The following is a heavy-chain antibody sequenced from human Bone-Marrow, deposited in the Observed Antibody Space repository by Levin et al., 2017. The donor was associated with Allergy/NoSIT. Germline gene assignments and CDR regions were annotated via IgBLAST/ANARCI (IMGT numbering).Heavy chain of an antibody. J-gene: IGHJ4*02. V-gene: IGHV3-30*18. Sequence: GGSLRLSCAASGFTFSSYGMHWVRQAPGKGLEWVAVISYDGSNKYYADSVKGRFTISRDNSKNTLYLQMNSLRAEDTAVYYCAKGIGATILGYWGQGTLVTVSS. CDR2: ISYDGSNK. CDR3: AKGIGATILGY. CDR1: GFTFSSYG. D-gene: IGHD5-12*01.